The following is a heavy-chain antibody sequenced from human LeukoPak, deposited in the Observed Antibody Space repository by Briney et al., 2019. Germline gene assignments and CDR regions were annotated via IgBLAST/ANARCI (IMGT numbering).Heavy chain of an antibody. V-gene: IGHV3-53*01. Sequence: GGSLILSCAASGFTVSSNYMSWVRQAPGKGLEWVSVIYSGGSTYYADSVKGRFTISRDNSKNTLYLQMNSLRAEDTAVYYCARDRYSGSYSFDYWGQGTLVTVSS. J-gene: IGHJ4*02. CDR1: GFTVSSNY. D-gene: IGHD1-26*01. CDR2: IYSGGST. CDR3: ARDRYSGSYSFDY.